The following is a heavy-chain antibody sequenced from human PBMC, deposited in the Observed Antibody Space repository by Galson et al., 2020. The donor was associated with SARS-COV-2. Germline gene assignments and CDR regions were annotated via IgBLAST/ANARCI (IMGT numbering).Heavy chain of an antibody. CDR3: ARTSSTGTREYYFGY. V-gene: IGHV4-30-4*01. J-gene: IGHJ4*02. CDR1: GGSISTDDYY. Sequence: SETLSLTCAVSGGSISTDDYYWTWIRQPPRKGLEWIGDIHSTGNTYYNPSLRSRVSTSIDTSKNQFSLKLTSVTTADTAVYFCARTSSTGTREYYFGYWGQGTLVTVSS. D-gene: IGHD4-17*01. CDR2: IHSTGNT.